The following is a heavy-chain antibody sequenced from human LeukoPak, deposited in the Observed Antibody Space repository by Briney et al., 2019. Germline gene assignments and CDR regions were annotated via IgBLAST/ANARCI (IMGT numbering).Heavy chain of an antibody. CDR1: GYTLSKLS. CDR2: FDPGAGET. V-gene: IGHV1-24*01. CDR3: ATGIQLSPAASFYSDY. J-gene: IGHJ4*02. Sequence: ASVKVSCKVSGYTLSKLSMHWVRQAPGKGLEWMGGFDPGAGETIYAQRFQGRLTVTEGIFTDTANMELSSLRSEDTAVYYCATGIQLSPAASFYSDYWGQGTLVTVSP. D-gene: IGHD5-18*01.